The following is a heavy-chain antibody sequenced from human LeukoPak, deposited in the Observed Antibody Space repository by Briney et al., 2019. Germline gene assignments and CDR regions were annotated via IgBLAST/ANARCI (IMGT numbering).Heavy chain of an antibody. CDR1: GGSFSGYY. CDR2: INHSGST. Sequence: SETLSLTCAVYGGSFSGYYWSWIRQPPGKGLEWIGEINHSGSTNYNPSLKSRVTISVDTSTNQFSLKLSSVTAADTAVYYCARGRWGYDFWSGFGYWGQGTLVTVSS. D-gene: IGHD3-3*01. CDR3: ARGRWGYDFWSGFGY. J-gene: IGHJ4*02. V-gene: IGHV4-34*01.